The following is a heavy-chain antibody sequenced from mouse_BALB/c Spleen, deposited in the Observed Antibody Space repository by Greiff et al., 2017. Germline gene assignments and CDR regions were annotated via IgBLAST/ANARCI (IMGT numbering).Heavy chain of an antibody. CDR1: GYAFTNYL. CDR3: ARSLYYGSSYYFDY. CDR2: INPGSGGT. D-gene: IGHD1-1*01. J-gene: IGHJ2*01. V-gene: IGHV1-54*01. Sequence: VQLQQSGAELVRPGTSVKVSCKASGYAFTNYLIEWVKQRPGQGLEWIGVINPGSGGTNYNEKFKGKATLTADKSSSTAYMQLSSLTSDDSAVYFCARSLYYGSSYYFDYWGQGTTLTVSS.